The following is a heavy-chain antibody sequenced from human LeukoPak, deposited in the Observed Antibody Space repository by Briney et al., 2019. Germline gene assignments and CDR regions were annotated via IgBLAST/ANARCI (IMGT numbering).Heavy chain of an antibody. V-gene: IGHV1-18*01. CDR3: ARDFESSSLFDP. CDR2: ISGYNGNT. CDR1: GYTFSSYG. D-gene: IGHD6-13*01. Sequence: ASVKVSCKASGYTFSSYGITWVRQAPGQGLEWMGWISGYNGNTKYTERLQGRVTMTRDTSTNTAYMELRSLRYDNTAVYYCARDFESSSLFDPWGRGTLVTVSS. J-gene: IGHJ5*02.